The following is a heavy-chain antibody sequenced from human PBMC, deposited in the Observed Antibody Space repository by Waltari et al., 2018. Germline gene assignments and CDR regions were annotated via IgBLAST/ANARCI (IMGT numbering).Heavy chain of an antibody. CDR1: GGTFSSYA. J-gene: IGHJ6*02. D-gene: IGHD2-2*01. CDR3: ARGSPAAHYYYYGMDV. CDR2: SIPIFGTA. Sequence: QVQLVQSGAEVKKPGSSVKVSCKASGGTFSSYAISWLRQAPGQGLEWMGGSIPIFGTANYAQKFQGRVTITADESTSTAYMELSSLRSEDTAVYYCARGSPAAHYYYYGMDVWGQGTTVTVSS. V-gene: IGHV1-69*13.